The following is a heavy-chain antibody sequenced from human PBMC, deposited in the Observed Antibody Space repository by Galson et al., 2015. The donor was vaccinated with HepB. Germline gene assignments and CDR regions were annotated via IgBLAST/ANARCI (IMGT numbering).Heavy chain of an antibody. CDR1: GFTFSSYS. V-gene: IGHV3-21*01. D-gene: IGHD6-19*01. CDR2: ISSSSSYI. CDR3: AREGSGWPSDAFDI. J-gene: IGHJ3*02. Sequence: SLRLSCAASGFTFSSYSMNWVRQAPGKGLEWVSSISSSSSYIYYADSVKGRFTISRGNAKNSLYLQMNSLRAEDTAVYYCAREGSGWPSDAFDIWGQGTMVTVSS.